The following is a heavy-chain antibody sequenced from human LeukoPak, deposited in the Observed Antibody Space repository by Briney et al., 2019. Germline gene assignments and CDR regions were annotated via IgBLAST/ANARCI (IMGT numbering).Heavy chain of an antibody. V-gene: IGHV4-39*07. J-gene: IGHJ4*02. D-gene: IGHD3-22*01. Sequence: PSETLSLTCTVSGGSISSSSYYWGWIRQPPGKGLVWIGSIYYSGSTYYNPSLKSRVTISVDTSKNQFSLKLSSVTAADTAVYYCATLPKHHVITMIVVATWGQGTLVTVSS. CDR1: GGSISSSSYY. CDR3: ATLPKHHVITMIVVAT. CDR2: IYYSGST.